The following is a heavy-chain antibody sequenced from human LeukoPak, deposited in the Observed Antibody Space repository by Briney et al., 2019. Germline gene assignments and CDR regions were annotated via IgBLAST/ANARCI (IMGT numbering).Heavy chain of an antibody. CDR1: GFTFSSYS. CDR2: ISSSSSYI. Sequence: GGSLRLSCAASGFTFSSYSMNWVRQAPGKGLEWVSSISSSSSYIYYAESVKGRFTISRDNAKNLLYLQMNSLRAEDTAVYYCAELGITMIGGVWGKGTTVTISS. V-gene: IGHV3-21*01. D-gene: IGHD3-10*02. J-gene: IGHJ6*04. CDR3: AELGITMIGGV.